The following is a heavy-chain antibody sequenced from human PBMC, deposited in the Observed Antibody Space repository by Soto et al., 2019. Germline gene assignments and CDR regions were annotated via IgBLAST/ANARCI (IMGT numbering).Heavy chain of an antibody. Sequence: QVQLVQSGAEVKKPGASVKVSCKASGYSFTTYGISWVRQAPGQGLERMGWISDYNGNTNYEKKFQGRVTMTTDTSTRTAYMELKSRRSDDTAVYYCAREGYYSGSESYSPPRYYGMDVWGQWTTVTVS. CDR2: ISDYNGNT. CDR1: GYSFTTYG. CDR3: AREGYYSGSESYSPPRYYGMDV. D-gene: IGHD3-10*01. V-gene: IGHV1-18*01. J-gene: IGHJ6*02.